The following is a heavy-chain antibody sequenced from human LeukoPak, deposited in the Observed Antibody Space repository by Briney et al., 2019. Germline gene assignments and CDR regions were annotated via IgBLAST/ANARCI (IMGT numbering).Heavy chain of an antibody. CDR2: IYPGDSDT. CDR1: GYSFTSYW. CDR3: ASSEQQLPSAFDI. J-gene: IGHJ3*02. V-gene: IGHV5-51*01. D-gene: IGHD6-13*01. Sequence: GESLKISCKGSGYSFTSYWIGWVRQMPGKGLEWMGIIYPGDSDTRYSPSFQGQVTISADKSISTAYLQRSSLKASDTAMYYCASSEQQLPSAFDIWGQGTMVTVSS.